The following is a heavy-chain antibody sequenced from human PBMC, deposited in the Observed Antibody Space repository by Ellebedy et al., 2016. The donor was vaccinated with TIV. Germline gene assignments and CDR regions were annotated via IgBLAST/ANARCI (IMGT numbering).Heavy chain of an antibody. J-gene: IGHJ4*02. CDR2: IVGSGS. V-gene: IGHV3-23*01. D-gene: IGHD5-18*01. CDR3: AKDRTSGDGYWVFDN. CDR1: GFTFSPYA. Sequence: GESLKISCAASGFTFSPYAMSWVRQAPGKGLEWVSGIVGSGSQKYADSVKGRFTIYRDNSKRTVDMQMNSLRGEDTAVYFCAKDRTSGDGYWVFDNWGQGTLVSVSS.